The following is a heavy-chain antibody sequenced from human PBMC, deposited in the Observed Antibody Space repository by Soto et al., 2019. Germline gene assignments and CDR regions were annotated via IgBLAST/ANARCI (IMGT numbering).Heavy chain of an antibody. Sequence: PGESLKISCKGSGYSFTSYWISWVRQMPGKGLEWMGRIDPSDSYTNYSPSFQGHVTISADKSISTAYLQWSSLKASDTAMYYCAGLAARPYYYYYYGMDVWGQGTTVTVSS. CDR1: GYSFTSYW. V-gene: IGHV5-10-1*01. CDR3: AGLAARPYYYYYYGMDV. D-gene: IGHD6-6*01. J-gene: IGHJ6*02. CDR2: IDPSDSYT.